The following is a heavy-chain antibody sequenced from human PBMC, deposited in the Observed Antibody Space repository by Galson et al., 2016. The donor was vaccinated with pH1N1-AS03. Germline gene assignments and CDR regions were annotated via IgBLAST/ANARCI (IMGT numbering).Heavy chain of an antibody. J-gene: IGHJ4*02. D-gene: IGHD3-16*01. Sequence: GSLRLSCAASGFTFSNLWMMWVRQSPGKGPEWVGRIKSTVHGETTDYAAPVKGRFTISRDDSKNTVYLQMNSLKTEDTALYYCTTDVPMSGGALDSWGQGTPVTVSS. CDR3: TTDVPMSGGALDS. V-gene: IGHV3-15*01. CDR2: IKSTVHGETT. CDR1: GFTFSNLW.